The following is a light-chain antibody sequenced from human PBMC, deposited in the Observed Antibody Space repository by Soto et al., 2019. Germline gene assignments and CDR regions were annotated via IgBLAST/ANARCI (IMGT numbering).Light chain of an antibody. CDR1: QKIYSW. CDR2: DAS. J-gene: IGKJ1*01. V-gene: IGKV1-5*01. Sequence: EIQMTQSPATLSASVGDRVTITCRASQKIYSWLAWYQRKQGKAPKVLIYDASSLQSGVPSRFSGSESGTEGTITISSLKTDDGSTYYCQQSNDYPWTFGQGTKVDIK. CDR3: QQSNDYPWT.